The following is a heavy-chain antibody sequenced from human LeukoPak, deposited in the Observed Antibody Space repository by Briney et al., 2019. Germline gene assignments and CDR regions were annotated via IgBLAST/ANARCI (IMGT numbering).Heavy chain of an antibody. V-gene: IGHV3-7*01. CDR1: GFTFSSYA. Sequence: GGSLRLSCAASGFTFSSYAMSWVRQAPGKGLEWVANIKQDGSEKYYVDSVKGRFTISRDNAKNSLYLQMNSLRAEDTAVYYCAREYSGYDWHDAFDIWGQGTMVTVSS. CDR2: IKQDGSEK. D-gene: IGHD5-12*01. J-gene: IGHJ3*02. CDR3: AREYSGYDWHDAFDI.